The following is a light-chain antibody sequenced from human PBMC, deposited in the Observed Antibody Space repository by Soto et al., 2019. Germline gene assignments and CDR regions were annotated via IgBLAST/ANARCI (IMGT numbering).Light chain of an antibody. CDR3: QHYAYSTWT. J-gene: IGKJ1*01. CDR1: QSVSSSY. CDR2: GAS. Sequence: EIVLTQSPGTLSLSPGERATLSCRASQSVSSSYLAWYQQKPGQAPRLLIYGASSRATGIPDRFSGSGSGTDFTLTISRLEAEDFAVYYCQHYAYSTWTFGQGTKVDIK. V-gene: IGKV3-20*01.